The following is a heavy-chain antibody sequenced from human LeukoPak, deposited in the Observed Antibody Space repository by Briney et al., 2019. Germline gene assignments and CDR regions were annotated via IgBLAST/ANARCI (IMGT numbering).Heavy chain of an antibody. CDR3: AKGQLAAAGTRFYYMDV. J-gene: IGHJ6*03. CDR1: GFTFDDYA. CDR2: INWTGDTT. D-gene: IGHD6-13*01. V-gene: IGHV3-43D*03. Sequence: GGSLRLSCAASGFTFDDYAMHWVRQAPGKGLEWVSLINWTGDTTYYAGSVKGRFTISRDNSNNSLYLQMNSLRAEDTALYFCAKGQLAAAGTRFYYMDVWGKGTTVTVSS.